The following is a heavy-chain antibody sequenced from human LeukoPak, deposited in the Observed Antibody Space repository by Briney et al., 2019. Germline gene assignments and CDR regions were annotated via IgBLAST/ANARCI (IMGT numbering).Heavy chain of an antibody. V-gene: IGHV3-53*01. CDR3: ARGGSYPFDY. D-gene: IGHD1-26*01. J-gene: IGHJ4*02. CDR2: LYTGGST. CDR1: GFTVSSHY. Sequence: GSLRLSCGASGFTVSSHYMNWVRQAPGKGLEWVSILYTGGSTYYADSVKGRFTISRDNSKNTLYLQMNSLRAEDTAVYYCARGGSYPFDYWGQGTLVTVSS.